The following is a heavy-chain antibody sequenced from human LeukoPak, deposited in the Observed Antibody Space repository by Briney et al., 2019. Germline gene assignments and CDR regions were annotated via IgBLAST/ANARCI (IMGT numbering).Heavy chain of an antibody. J-gene: IGHJ5*02. CDR1: GGSFSGYY. CDR2: INHSGST. V-gene: IGHV4-34*01. D-gene: IGHD3-9*01. Sequence: SETLSLTCAVYGGSFSGYYWSWIRQPPGKGLEWIGEINHSGSTNYNPSLKSRVTISVDTSKNQFSLKLSSVTAADTAVYYCAREIYDILTGYYFMAGGWFDPWGQGTLVTVSS. CDR3: AREIYDILTGYYFMAGGWFDP.